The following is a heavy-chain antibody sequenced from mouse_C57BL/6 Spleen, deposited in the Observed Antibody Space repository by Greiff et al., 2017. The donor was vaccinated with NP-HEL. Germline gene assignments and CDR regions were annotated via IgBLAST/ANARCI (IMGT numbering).Heavy chain of an antibody. D-gene: IGHD1-1*01. Sequence: VQLQQPGTELVKPGASVKLSCKASGYTFTSYWMHWVKQRPGQGLEWIGNINPSNGGTNYNEKFKSKATLTVDKSSSTAYMQLSSLTSEDSAVYYCASPFYGSSYEFAYWGQGTLVTVSA. J-gene: IGHJ3*01. CDR1: GYTFTSYW. CDR3: ASPFYGSSYEFAY. V-gene: IGHV1-53*01. CDR2: INPSNGGT.